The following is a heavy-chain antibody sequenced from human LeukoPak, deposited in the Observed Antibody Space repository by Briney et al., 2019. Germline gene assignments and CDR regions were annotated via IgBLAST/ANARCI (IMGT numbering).Heavy chain of an antibody. CDR1: GFTFSSYW. Sequence: GGSLRLSCAASGFTFSSYWMSWVRQAPGKGLEWVANIKQDGSEKYYVGSVKGRFTISRDNAKNSLYLQMNSLRAEDMAVYYCARWGTSHYYDSSGYYFFDYWGQGTLVTVSS. D-gene: IGHD3-22*01. V-gene: IGHV3-7*01. CDR3: ARWGTSHYYDSSGYYFFDY. J-gene: IGHJ4*02. CDR2: IKQDGSEK.